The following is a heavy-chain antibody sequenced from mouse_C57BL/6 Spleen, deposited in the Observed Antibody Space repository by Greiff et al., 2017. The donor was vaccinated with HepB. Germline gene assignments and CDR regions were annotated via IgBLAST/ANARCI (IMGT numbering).Heavy chain of an antibody. CDR2: IDPSDSYT. D-gene: IGHD1-1*01. J-gene: IGHJ1*03. Sequence: VQLQQPGAELVMPGASVKLSCKASGYTFTSYWMHWVKQRPGQGLEWIGEIDPSDSYTNYNQKFKGKSTLTVDKSSSTAYMQLSSLTSEDSAVYYCARCSSYSYWYFDVWGTGTTVTVSS. V-gene: IGHV1-69*01. CDR1: GYTFTSYW. CDR3: ARCSSYSYWYFDV.